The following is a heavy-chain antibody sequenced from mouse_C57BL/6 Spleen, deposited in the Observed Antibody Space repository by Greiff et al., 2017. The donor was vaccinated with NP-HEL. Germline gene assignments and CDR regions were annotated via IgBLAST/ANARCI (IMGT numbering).Heavy chain of an antibody. J-gene: IGHJ3*01. CDR1: GYTFTSYG. CDR2: IYPRSGNT. V-gene: IGHV1-81*01. CDR3: ARERGVITTVVPFAY. Sequence: QVQLQQSGAELARPGASVKLSCKASGYTFTSYGISWVKQRTGQGLEWIGEIYPRSGNTYYNEKFKGKATLTADKSSSTAYMELRSLTSEDSAVYYCARERGVITTVVPFAYWGQGTLVTVSA. D-gene: IGHD1-1*01.